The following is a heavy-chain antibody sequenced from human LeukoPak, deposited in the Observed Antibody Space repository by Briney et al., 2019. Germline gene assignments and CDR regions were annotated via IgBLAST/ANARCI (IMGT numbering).Heavy chain of an antibody. CDR2: ISWNSGSI. CDR1: GFTFDDYA. Sequence: GGSLRLSCAASGFTFDDYAMHWVRQAPGKGLEWVSGISWNSGSIGYADSVKGRFTISRDNAKNSLYLRMNSLRAEDTALYYCAKGDGCSSTSCYGLFDYWGQGTLVTVSS. V-gene: IGHV3-9*01. CDR3: AKGDGCSSTSCYGLFDY. D-gene: IGHD2-2*01. J-gene: IGHJ4*02.